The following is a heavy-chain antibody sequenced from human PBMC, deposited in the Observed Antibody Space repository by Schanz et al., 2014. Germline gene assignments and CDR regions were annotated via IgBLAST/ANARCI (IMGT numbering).Heavy chain of an antibody. D-gene: IGHD3-10*01. Sequence: EVQLLDSGGGLVQPGGSLRLSCAASGFTFSSYWMSWVRQAPGKGLEWVANIKQHGNEKYYVDSVKGRFTISRDNAKNAMYLHMKSLRGEDTAVYYCARDNYYGSGSCAYWGQGTLVTVSS. V-gene: IGHV3-7*04. CDR3: ARDNYYGSGSCAY. J-gene: IGHJ4*02. CDR2: IKQHGNEK. CDR1: GFTFSSYW.